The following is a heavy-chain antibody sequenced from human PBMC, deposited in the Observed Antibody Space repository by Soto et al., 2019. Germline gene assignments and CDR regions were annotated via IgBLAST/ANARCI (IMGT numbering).Heavy chain of an antibody. CDR1: GGSVSSDY. V-gene: IGHV4-59*02. CDR2: IYYRGNT. Sequence: SDTLSLTCTASGGSVSSDYGSWIRQSRGKGLEWIWHIYYRGNTNYNPSLKSRVTMSVDMSKTHFSLRLSSVSAADTAVYYCARGRPRDGYNSGHSDLDIWGEGTMVTVS. CDR3: ARGRPRDGYNSGHSDLDI. J-gene: IGHJ3*02. D-gene: IGHD5-12*01.